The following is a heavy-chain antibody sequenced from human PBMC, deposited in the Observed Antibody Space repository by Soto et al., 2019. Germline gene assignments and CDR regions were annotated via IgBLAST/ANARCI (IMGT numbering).Heavy chain of an antibody. J-gene: IGHJ5*02. V-gene: IGHV1-18*04. D-gene: IGHD3-3*01. CDR1: GYTFTSYG. Sequence: RASVKVSCKASGYTFTSYGISWVRQAPGQGLEWMGWISAYNGNTNYAQKLQGRVTMTTDTSTSTAYMELRSLRSDDTAVYYCARDRLTIFGVGPGGNWFDPWAREPWSPSPQ. CDR2: ISAYNGNT. CDR3: ARDRLTIFGVGPGGNWFDP.